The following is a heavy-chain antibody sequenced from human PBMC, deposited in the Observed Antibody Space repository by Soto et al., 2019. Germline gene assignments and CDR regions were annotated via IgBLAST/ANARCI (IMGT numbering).Heavy chain of an antibody. CDR3: AREGASRFRGFDY. CDR2: VHYTGRA. V-gene: IGHV4-59*01. J-gene: IGHJ4*02. CDR1: GDSINNYY. D-gene: IGHD2-2*01. Sequence: QVQLQESGPGLVKPSETLSLTCSVSGDSINNYYWSWIRQPPGKGLEWIGFVHYTGRANYNPSLKSRVTISVGTSKKQFSLRLSSVTAADSGVYYCAREGASRFRGFDYWGQGTLVTVSS.